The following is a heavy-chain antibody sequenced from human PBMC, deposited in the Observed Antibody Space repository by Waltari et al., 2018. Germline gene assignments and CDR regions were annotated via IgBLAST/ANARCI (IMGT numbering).Heavy chain of an antibody. Sequence: QVQLQQWGAGLLTPSETLSLTCAVYGVSFKGYYWSWIRQPPGKGLEWIGEVNHSGRTNYNPSHMSRVTISVDTSKNQFSLKLTSVTAADTAVYYCARLEGLAEGDYWGQGTLVTVSS. CDR3: ARLEGLAEGDY. D-gene: IGHD3-16*01. CDR2: VNHSGRT. V-gene: IGHV4-34*01. J-gene: IGHJ4*02. CDR1: GVSFKGYY.